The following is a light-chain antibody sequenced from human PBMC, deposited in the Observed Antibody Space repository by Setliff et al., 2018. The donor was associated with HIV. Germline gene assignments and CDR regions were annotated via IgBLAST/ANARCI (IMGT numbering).Light chain of an antibody. V-gene: IGLV7-46*01. J-gene: IGLJ3*02. CDR2: DTS. CDR1: TGAVTNDHY. Sequence: QAVVTQGPSLTVSPGGTLTLTCASSTGAVTNDHYPYWFQQKPGQAPRTLIYDTSNKHSWTPARFSGSLLGGKAALTLSGAQPEDEADYYCLLSYSATFWMFGGGTKVTVL. CDR3: LLSYSATFWM.